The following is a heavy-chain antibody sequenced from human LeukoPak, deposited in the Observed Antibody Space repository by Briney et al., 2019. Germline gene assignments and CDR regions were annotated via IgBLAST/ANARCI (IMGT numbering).Heavy chain of an antibody. CDR3: AREGFGELGGDY. D-gene: IGHD3-10*01. CDR2: ISSSSSYI. Sequence: GGSLRLSCAASGFTFSDYSMNWVRQAPGKGLEWVSSISSSSSYIYYADSVKGRFTISRDNAKNSLYLQMNSLRAEDTAVYYCAREGFGELGGDYWGQGTLVTVSS. J-gene: IGHJ4*02. CDR1: GFTFSDYS. V-gene: IGHV3-21*01.